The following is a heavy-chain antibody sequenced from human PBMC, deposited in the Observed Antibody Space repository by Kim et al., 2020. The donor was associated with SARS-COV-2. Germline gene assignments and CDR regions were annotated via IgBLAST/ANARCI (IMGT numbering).Heavy chain of an antibody. V-gene: IGHV4-38-2*02. D-gene: IGHD3-22*01. CDR1: GYSISSGYY. CDR3: ARGLENYDVAY. Sequence: SETLSLTCTVSGYSISSGYYWGWIRQPPGKGLEWIGSIYHSGSTYYNPSLKSRVTISVDTSKNQFSLKLSSVTAADTAVYYCARGLENYDVAYWGQGTLVTVSS. J-gene: IGHJ4*02. CDR2: IYHSGST.